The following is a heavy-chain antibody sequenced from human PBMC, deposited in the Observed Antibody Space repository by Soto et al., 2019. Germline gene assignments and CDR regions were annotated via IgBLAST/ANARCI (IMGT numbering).Heavy chain of an antibody. D-gene: IGHD1-7*01. CDR1: GFTFSSYA. CDR2: ISGSGSSSTT. Sequence: GGSLRLSCAASGFTFSSYAMSWVRQAPGKGLELVSAISGSGSSSTTYYADSVRGRFTISRDRSKNTLYLQMSSLRAEDTALYYCAKNQERELPRVIDFWGQGTLVTVSS. J-gene: IGHJ4*02. V-gene: IGHV3-23*01. CDR3: AKNQERELPRVIDF.